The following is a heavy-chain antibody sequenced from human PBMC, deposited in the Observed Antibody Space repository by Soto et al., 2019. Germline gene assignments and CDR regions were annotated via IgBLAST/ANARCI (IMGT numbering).Heavy chain of an antibody. CDR1: GFTFSSYG. Sequence: QVQLVESGGGVVQPGRSLRLSCAASGFTFSSYGMHWVRQAPGKGLEWVAVIWYDGSNKYYADSVKGRFPISRDNSKNTLYLQMNSLRAEDTAVYYCARDGMAYVWANWFDPWGQGTLVTVSS. V-gene: IGHV3-33*01. CDR2: IWYDGSNK. D-gene: IGHD3-16*01. CDR3: ARDGMAYVWANWFDP. J-gene: IGHJ5*02.